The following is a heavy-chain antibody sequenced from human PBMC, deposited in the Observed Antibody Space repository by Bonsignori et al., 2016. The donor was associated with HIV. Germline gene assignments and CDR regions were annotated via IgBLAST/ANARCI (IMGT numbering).Heavy chain of an antibody. D-gene: IGHD1-26*01. V-gene: IGHV1-69*01. CDR2: IIPIFGTA. J-gene: IGHJ2*01. Sequence: WVRQAPGQGLEWMGGIIPIFGTANYAQKFQGRVTITADESTSTAYMELSSLRSEDTAVYYCARDRELTTGHYWYFDLWGRGTLVTVSS. CDR3: ARDRELTTGHYWYFDL.